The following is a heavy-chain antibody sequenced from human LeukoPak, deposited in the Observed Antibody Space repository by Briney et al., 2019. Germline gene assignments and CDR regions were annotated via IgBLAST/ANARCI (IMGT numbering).Heavy chain of an antibody. CDR2: ISYSGST. CDR1: GGSISSYY. CDR3: ARLAVVQLSEYDY. V-gene: IGHV4-59*08. D-gene: IGHD2-21*01. J-gene: IGHJ4*02. Sequence: SETLSLTCSVSGGSISSYYWSWIRQPPGKGLEWIGYISYSGSTKYNPSLKSRVTIAVDTSRNQFSLKLTSVTAADTAVYYCARLAVVQLSEYDYWGQGTLVTVSS.